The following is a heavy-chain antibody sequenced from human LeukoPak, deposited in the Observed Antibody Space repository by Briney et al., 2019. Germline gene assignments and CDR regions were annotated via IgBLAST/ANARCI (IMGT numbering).Heavy chain of an antibody. J-gene: IGHJ4*02. D-gene: IGHD3-3*01. V-gene: IGHV3-23*01. CDR3: VGTFTVFGVVATIA. Sequence: GGSLRLSCAAFGFTFKIYTMNWVRQAPGKGLEWLSSISYSGDNRGGNTYYAVSVRGRFSISRDTSQNTVFLQMSSLRVDDTAAYYCVGTFTVFGVVATIAWGQGTLVTVSS. CDR2: ISYSGDNRGGNT. CDR1: GFTFKIYT.